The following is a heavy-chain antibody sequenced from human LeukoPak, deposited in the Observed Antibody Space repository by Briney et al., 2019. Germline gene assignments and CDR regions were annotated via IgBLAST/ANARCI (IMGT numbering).Heavy chain of an antibody. D-gene: IGHD1-20*01. J-gene: IGHJ4*02. CDR1: GFTFSNAW. CDR3: STLTSRGLSDS. V-gene: IGHV3-15*01. Sequence: GGSLRLSCAASGFTFSNAWMSWVRQAPGKGLEWVGRIKSKADGETIDYAAPVKGRFTFSRDDSKNMLYLQMNSLKSEDTAVYYCSTLTSRGLSDSWGQGTLVTVSS. CDR2: IKSKADGETI.